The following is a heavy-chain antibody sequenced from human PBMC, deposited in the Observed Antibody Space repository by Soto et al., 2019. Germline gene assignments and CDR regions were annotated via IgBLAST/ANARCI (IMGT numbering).Heavy chain of an antibody. Sequence: QVQLVQSGAEVKKPGASVKVSCKASGYTFTRYDINWVRQATGQGLEWMGWMNPNSGNTGYAQKFQGRVTITRNTSLSTAYMERSSLRSEDTAVYYCARERSSSKRFDPWGQGTLVTVSS. J-gene: IGHJ5*02. D-gene: IGHD3-16*02. V-gene: IGHV1-8*01. CDR3: ARERSSSKRFDP. CDR2: MNPNSGNT. CDR1: GYTFTRYD.